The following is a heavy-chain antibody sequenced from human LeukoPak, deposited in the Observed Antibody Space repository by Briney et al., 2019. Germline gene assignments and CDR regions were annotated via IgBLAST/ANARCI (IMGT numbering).Heavy chain of an antibody. CDR2: ISTSSGTI. Sequence: SGGSLRLSCVASGFTFSSYSMNWVRQAPGKGLEWISYISTSSGTILYADSVKGRFTISRDNAKNSLYLQMNSLRAEDTAVYYCARVELGVVDYWGQGTLVTVSS. J-gene: IGHJ4*02. V-gene: IGHV3-48*01. D-gene: IGHD3-22*01. CDR1: GFTFSSYS. CDR3: ARVELGVVDY.